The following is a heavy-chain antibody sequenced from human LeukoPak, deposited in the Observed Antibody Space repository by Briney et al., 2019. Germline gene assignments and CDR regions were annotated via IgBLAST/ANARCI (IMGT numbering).Heavy chain of an antibody. CDR2: ISGSGGST. D-gene: IGHD6-13*01. CDR3: ATPGGIAAAAPRDY. Sequence: PGGSLRLSCAASGFTFSSYAMSWVRQAPGKGLEWVSAISGSGGSTYYADSVKGRFTISRDNSKNTLYLQMSSLRAEDTAVYYCATPGGIAAAAPRDYWGQGTLVTVSS. V-gene: IGHV3-23*01. J-gene: IGHJ4*02. CDR1: GFTFSSYA.